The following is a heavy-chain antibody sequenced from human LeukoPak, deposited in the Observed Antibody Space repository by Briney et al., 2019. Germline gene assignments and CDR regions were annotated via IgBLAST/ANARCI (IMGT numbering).Heavy chain of an antibody. J-gene: IGHJ6*02. CDR1: GGSISSYY. Sequence: SETLSLTCTVSGGSISSYYWSWIRQPPRKGLEWIGYIYYSGSTNYNTSLKSRVTISVDTSTNQFSLKLSSVTAADTAVYYCARRGGGLDYYYGMDVWGQGTTVTVSS. CDR3: ARRGGGLDYYYGMDV. V-gene: IGHV4-59*08. CDR2: IYYSGST. D-gene: IGHD3-10*01.